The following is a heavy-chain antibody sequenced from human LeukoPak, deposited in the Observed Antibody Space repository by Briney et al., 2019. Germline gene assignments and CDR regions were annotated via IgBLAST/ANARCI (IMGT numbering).Heavy chain of an antibody. CDR1: GFTFSNAW. Sequence: PGGSLRLSCAASGFTFSNAWMSWVRQAPGKGLEWVGRIKSKTDGGTTDYAAPAKGRFTISRDDSRNTLYLQMNSLKTEDTAVYYCTTFLDDFWSGYHPLDYWGQGTLVTVSS. CDR3: TTFLDDFWSGYHPLDY. J-gene: IGHJ4*02. CDR2: IKSKTDGGTT. V-gene: IGHV3-15*01. D-gene: IGHD3-3*01.